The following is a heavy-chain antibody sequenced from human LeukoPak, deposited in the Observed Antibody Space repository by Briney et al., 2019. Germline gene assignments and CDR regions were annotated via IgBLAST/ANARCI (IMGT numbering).Heavy chain of an antibody. J-gene: IGHJ3*02. D-gene: IGHD3-3*01. CDR2: ISYDGSNK. CDR3: AKGAADRITIFGVARNAFDI. CDR1: GFTFSSYA. V-gene: IGHV3-30-3*01. Sequence: GGSLRLSCAASGFTFSSYAMHWVRQAPGKGLEWVAVISYDGSNKYYADSVKGRFTISRDNSKNTLYLQMNSLRAEDTAVYYCAKGAADRITIFGVARNAFDIWGQGTMVTVSS.